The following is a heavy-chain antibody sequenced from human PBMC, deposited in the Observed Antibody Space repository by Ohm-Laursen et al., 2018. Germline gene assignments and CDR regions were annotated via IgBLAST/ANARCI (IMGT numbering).Heavy chain of an antibody. CDR1: GFTFSDYY. CDR2: ISSSGSTI. CDR3: ASSFGGLDAFDI. Sequence: SLRLSCTASGFTFSDYYMSWIRQAPGKGLEWVSYISSSGSTIYYADSVKGRFTISRDNAKNSLYLQMNSLRAEDTAVYYCASSFGGLDAFDIWGQGTMVTVSS. D-gene: IGHD3-3*01. V-gene: IGHV3-11*01. J-gene: IGHJ3*02.